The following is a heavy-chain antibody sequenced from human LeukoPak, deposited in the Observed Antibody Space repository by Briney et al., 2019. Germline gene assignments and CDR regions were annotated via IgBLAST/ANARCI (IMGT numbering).Heavy chain of an antibody. D-gene: IGHD2-2*01. CDR1: GYTFTSYY. Sequence: ASVKVSCKASGYTFTSYYMHWVRQAPGRGLEWMGIINPSGGSTSYAQKFQGRVTMTRDTSTSTVYMELSSLRSEDTAVYYCARARVFCRSSTSCYPYYYYYYGMDVWGQGTTVTVSS. J-gene: IGHJ6*02. CDR2: INPSGGST. V-gene: IGHV1-46*01. CDR3: ARARVFCRSSTSCYPYYYYYYGMDV.